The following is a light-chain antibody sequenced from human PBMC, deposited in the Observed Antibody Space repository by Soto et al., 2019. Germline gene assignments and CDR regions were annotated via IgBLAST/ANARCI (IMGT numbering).Light chain of an antibody. J-gene: IGLJ2*01. CDR3: RSYTSSKTLV. CDR1: SSDVGGYNY. Sequence: QSVLTQPASVSGSPGQSITISCTGTSSDVGGYNYVSWYQQHPGKAPNLVIYDVSNRPSGVSNRFSGSKSGNTASLTISGLRAVDEAEYYCRSYTSSKTLVLGGGTKLTVL. V-gene: IGLV2-14*03. CDR2: DVS.